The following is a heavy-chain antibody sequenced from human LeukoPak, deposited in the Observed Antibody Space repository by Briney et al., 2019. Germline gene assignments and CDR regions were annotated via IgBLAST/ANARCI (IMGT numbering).Heavy chain of an antibody. J-gene: IGHJ6*03. V-gene: IGHV3-15*01. D-gene: IGHD1-26*01. CDR2: IKSKTDGGTT. Sequence: TGGSLRLSCAASGFTFSNARMSWVRQAPGKGLEWVGRIKSKTDGGTTDYAAPVKGRFTISRDDSKNTLYLQMNSLKTEDTAVYYCTTGGFGGSPPYYYYYYMDVWGKGTTVTVSS. CDR1: GFTFSNAR. CDR3: TTGGFGGSPPYYYYYYMDV.